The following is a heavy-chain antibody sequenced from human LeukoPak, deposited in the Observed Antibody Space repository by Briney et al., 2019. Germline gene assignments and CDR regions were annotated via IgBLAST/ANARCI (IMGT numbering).Heavy chain of an antibody. J-gene: IGHJ5*02. V-gene: IGHV4-31*03. CDR3: AGYCSGGSCYSDWFDP. CDR1: GGSISSGGYY. Sequence: SQTLSLTCTVSGGSISSGGYYWSWIRQHPGKGLEWIGYIYYSGSTYYNPSLKSRVTISVDTSKNQFSLKLSSVTAADTAVYYCAGYCSGGSCYSDWFDPWGQGTLVTASS. D-gene: IGHD2-15*01. CDR2: IYYSGST.